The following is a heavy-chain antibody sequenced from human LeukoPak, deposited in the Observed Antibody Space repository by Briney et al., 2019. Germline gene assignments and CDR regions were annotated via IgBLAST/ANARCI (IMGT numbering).Heavy chain of an antibody. J-gene: IGHJ6*02. CDR3: ARVGAAVTTSSFYYGMDV. D-gene: IGHD4-17*01. CDR1: GFTFSNHG. Sequence: GRSLRLSCAASGFTFSNHGMHWVRQGPGKGLEWVAVVAFDGSNEYYADSVKGRFTISRDNSKNTLYLQMNSLRAEDTAVYYCARVGAAVTTSSFYYGMDVWGQGTTVTVSS. CDR2: VAFDGSNE. V-gene: IGHV3-33*05.